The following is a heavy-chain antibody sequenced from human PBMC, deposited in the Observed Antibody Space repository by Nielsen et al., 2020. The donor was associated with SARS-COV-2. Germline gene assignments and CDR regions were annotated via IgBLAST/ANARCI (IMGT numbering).Heavy chain of an antibody. Sequence: GESLKISCAASRFSFSNHAMSWVRQAPGKGLEWVSGIGHSGATTYYADSVKGRFTISRDNSKNTLYLQMNSLRAEDTAVYYCANGGYRNYYYGMDVWGQGTTVTVSS. V-gene: IGHV3-23*01. CDR3: ANGGYRNYYYGMDV. D-gene: IGHD1-26*01. CDR1: RFSFSNHA. CDR2: IGHSGATT. J-gene: IGHJ6*02.